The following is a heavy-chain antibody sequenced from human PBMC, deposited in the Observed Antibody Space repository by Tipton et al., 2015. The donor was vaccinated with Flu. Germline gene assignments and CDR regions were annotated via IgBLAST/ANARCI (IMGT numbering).Heavy chain of an antibody. V-gene: IGHV4-31*03. CDR3: ARMEWTVTTPRYFDL. J-gene: IGHJ2*01. D-gene: IGHD4-17*01. CDR2: IYYIGST. CDR1: GGPITSGADY. Sequence: TMSLTCTVSGGPITSGADYWSWIRQHPGEGLEWIGHIYYIGSTNYNPSLKSRVTISMDTSKNQFSLKLSSMTAADTAVYYCARMEWTVTTPRYFDLWGRGTLVTVSS.